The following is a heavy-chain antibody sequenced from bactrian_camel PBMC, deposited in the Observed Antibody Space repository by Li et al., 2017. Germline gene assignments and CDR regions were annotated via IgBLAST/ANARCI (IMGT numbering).Heavy chain of an antibody. D-gene: IGHD1*01. Sequence: HVQLVESGGGLVQPGGSLRLSCAASSYMTNTCAMAWYRQAPGKERELVAIIRSEGPTTYKDNVKGRFTISRDDAKNTLYLQLNSLKTEDTAMYYCTKDYVEGLGIDYWGQGTQVTVS. CDR2: IRSEGPT. CDR3: TKDYVEGLGIDY. J-gene: IGHJ4*01. CDR1: SYMTNTCA. V-gene: IGHV3S53*01.